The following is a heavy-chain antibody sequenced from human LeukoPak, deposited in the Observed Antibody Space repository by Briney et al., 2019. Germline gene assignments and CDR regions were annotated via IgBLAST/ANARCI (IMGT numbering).Heavy chain of an antibody. CDR2: IYSSGST. V-gene: IGHV3-53*01. Sequence: GGSLRLSCAASGFTVSSNYMSWVRQAPGKGLEWVSLIYSSGSTYYADSVKGRFTISRDNSKNTLSLQMNSLRAEDTAVYYCARTVVSGDGYKAGYFDYWGQGTLVTVSS. CDR3: ARTVVSGDGYKAGYFDY. D-gene: IGHD5-24*01. J-gene: IGHJ4*02. CDR1: GFTVSSNY.